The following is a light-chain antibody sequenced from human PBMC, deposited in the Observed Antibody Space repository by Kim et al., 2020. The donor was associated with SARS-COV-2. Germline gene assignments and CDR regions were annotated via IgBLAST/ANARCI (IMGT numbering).Light chain of an antibody. J-gene: IGKJ2*01. V-gene: IGKV3-15*01. CDR2: GAS. CDR3: QQYNNWPRT. Sequence: ETVMTQSPATLSVSPGGRATLSCRASQSVSSNLAWYQQKPGQAPRLLIYGASTRATGVLARFSGSGSGTEFTLTISSLQSEDFAVYYCQQYNNWPRTFGQGTKLEI. CDR1: QSVSSN.